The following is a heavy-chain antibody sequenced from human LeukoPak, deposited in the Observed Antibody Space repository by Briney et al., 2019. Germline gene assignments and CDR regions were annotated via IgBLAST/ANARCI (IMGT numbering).Heavy chain of an antibody. D-gene: IGHD4-17*01. Sequence: PGGSLRLSCADSGYTFSSYSMKWVRQAPGKELEWVAVISYDGSNKYYADSVKGRFTISRDNSKNTLYLQMNSLRAEDTAVYYCARDHARTTVTLDYWGPGTLVTVSS. CDR3: ARDHARTTVTLDY. V-gene: IGHV3-30*03. J-gene: IGHJ4*02. CDR1: GYTFSSYS. CDR2: ISYDGSNK.